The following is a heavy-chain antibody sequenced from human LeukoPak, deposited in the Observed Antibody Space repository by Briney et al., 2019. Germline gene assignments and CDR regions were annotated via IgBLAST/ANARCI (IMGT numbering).Heavy chain of an antibody. Sequence: PGGSLRLSCAASGFTFSSYAMSWVRQAPGKGLEWVSAISGSGGSTYYADSVKGRFTISRDNSKNTLYLQMNSLRAEDTAVYYCAKMSRLVEMATMRSGPFDDWGQGTLVTVSS. V-gene: IGHV3-23*01. J-gene: IGHJ4*02. CDR2: ISGSGGST. CDR1: GFTFSSYA. D-gene: IGHD5-24*01. CDR3: AKMSRLVEMATMRSGPFDD.